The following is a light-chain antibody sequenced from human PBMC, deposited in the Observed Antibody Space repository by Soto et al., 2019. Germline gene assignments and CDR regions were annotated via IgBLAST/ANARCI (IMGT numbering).Light chain of an antibody. V-gene: IGKV1-12*01. J-gene: IGKJ1*01. CDR3: QQGNYLPWT. CDR2: STS. CDR1: QGISSW. Sequence: DIQMTQSPPSVSAAVGDRVTITCRASQGISSWLAWYQVKPGRAPKLLIYSTSRVHGVPSRFGDSGAETDFTLTSIDLQPEDSAIYYCQQGNYLPWTFGQGTKLEV.